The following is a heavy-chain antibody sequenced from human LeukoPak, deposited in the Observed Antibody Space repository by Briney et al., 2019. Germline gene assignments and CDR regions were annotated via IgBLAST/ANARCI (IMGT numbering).Heavy chain of an antibody. D-gene: IGHD5-24*01. J-gene: IGHJ4*02. CDR1: GFTFSSYW. CDR2: LNNNGGGT. Sequence: GGSLRLSCEASGFTFSSYWMRWVRQAPGKGLEWVSTLNNNGGGTFYADSVKGRFTISRDTSKDTLFLQMNNLRAEDTAIYYCAKGHNYYFDYWGQGALVTVSS. V-gene: IGHV3-23*01. CDR3: AKGHNYYFDY.